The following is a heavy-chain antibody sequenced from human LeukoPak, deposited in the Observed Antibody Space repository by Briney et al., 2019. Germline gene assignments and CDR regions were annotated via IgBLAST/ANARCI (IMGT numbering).Heavy chain of an antibody. Sequence: GGSLRLSCAASGFTFSGYSMNWVRQAPGKGLGWVSSISTTSRYIYYADSVKARFTVSRDNAKNSLYLQMNSLRAEDTAVYYCARGEYYYDGGYWGQGTLVTVSS. CDR2: ISTTSRYI. D-gene: IGHD3-22*01. CDR1: GFTFSGYS. V-gene: IGHV3-21*04. J-gene: IGHJ4*02. CDR3: ARGEYYYDGGY.